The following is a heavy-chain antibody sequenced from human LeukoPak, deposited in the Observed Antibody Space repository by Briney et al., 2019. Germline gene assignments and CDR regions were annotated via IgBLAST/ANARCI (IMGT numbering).Heavy chain of an antibody. CDR3: ARGETRYCSSTSCYRFDP. CDR1: GGSISSGSYY. CDR2: IYTSGST. Sequence: PSETLSLTCTVSGGSISSGSYYWGWIRQPAGKGLEWIGRIYTSGSTNYNPSLKSRVTMSVDTSKNQFSLKLSSVTAADTAVYYCARGETRYCSSTSCYRFDPWGQGTLVTVSS. V-gene: IGHV4-61*02. D-gene: IGHD2-2*01. J-gene: IGHJ5*02.